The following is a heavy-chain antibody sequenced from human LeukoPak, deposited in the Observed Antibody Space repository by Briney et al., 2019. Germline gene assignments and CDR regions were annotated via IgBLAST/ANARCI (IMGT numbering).Heavy chain of an antibody. CDR3: ARGSFGWPLGY. CDR2: ISSSGSTI. J-gene: IGHJ4*02. Sequence: GGSLRLSCAASGFTFSSYEMNWVRQAPGKGLEWVSYISSSGSTIYYADSVKGRFTISRDNAKKSLYLQMNSLRAEDTAVYYCARGSFGWPLGYWGQGTLVTVSS. D-gene: IGHD3-16*01. CDR1: GFTFSSYE. V-gene: IGHV3-48*03.